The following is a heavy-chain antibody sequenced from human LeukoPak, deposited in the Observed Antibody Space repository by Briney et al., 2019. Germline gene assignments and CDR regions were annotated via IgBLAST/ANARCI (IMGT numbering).Heavy chain of an antibody. Sequence: GASVKVSCKASGGTFSSYTISWVRQAPRQGLEWMGRIIPILGIANYAQKFQGRVTITADKSTSTAYMELSSLRSEDTAVYYCTTYCGGDCYSFFDYWGQGTLVTVSS. V-gene: IGHV1-69*02. J-gene: IGHJ4*02. CDR2: IIPILGIA. D-gene: IGHD2-21*02. CDR1: GGTFSSYT. CDR3: TTYCGGDCYSFFDY.